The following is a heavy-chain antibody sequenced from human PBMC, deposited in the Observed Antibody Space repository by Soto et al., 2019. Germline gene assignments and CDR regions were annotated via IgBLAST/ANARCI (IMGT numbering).Heavy chain of an antibody. J-gene: IGHJ5*02. CDR2: ISAYDGKT. V-gene: IGHV1-18*01. D-gene: IGHD3-3*01. Sequence: EASVKVSCKTSGYTFNTYGINWVRQAPGQGLELMGWISAYDGKTTYAEKFQGRVTLTTDTSTSTAYMELRSLRSDDTAIYYCARDPHEFWTSYWFDPWGQGTPVTVPQ. CDR3: ARDPHEFWTSYWFDP. CDR1: GYTFNTYG.